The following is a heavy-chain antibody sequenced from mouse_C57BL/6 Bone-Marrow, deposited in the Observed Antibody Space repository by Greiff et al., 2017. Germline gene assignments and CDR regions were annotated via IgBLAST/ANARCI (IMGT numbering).Heavy chain of an antibody. V-gene: IGHV1-54*01. D-gene: IGHD1-1*01. CDR1: GYAFTNYL. J-gene: IGHJ2*01. CDR2: INPGSGGT. CDR3: ARRGYGGYFDY. Sequence: VQLQQSGAELVRPGTSVKVSCKASGYAFTNYLIEWVKQRPGQGLEWIGVINPGSGGTNYNEKFKGKATLTADKSSSTAYMQLSSLTSEDSAVYFCARRGYGGYFDYWGQGTTLTVSS.